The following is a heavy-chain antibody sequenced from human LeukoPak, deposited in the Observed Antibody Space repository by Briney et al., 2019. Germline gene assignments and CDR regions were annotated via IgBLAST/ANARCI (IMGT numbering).Heavy chain of an antibody. CDR3: ARDAQRGFDYSNSLRY. V-gene: IGHV3-33*01. Sequence: GGSLRLSCAAAGFTFSHYGMHWVRQAPGKGLEWVAVIWSDGTNTYYAASVKGQFTISRDDSDKTVYLQMNSLRPEDTGVYYCARDAQRGFDYSNSLRYWGQGTPVAVST. CDR2: IWSDGTNT. J-gene: IGHJ4*02. CDR1: GFTFSHYG. D-gene: IGHD4-11*01.